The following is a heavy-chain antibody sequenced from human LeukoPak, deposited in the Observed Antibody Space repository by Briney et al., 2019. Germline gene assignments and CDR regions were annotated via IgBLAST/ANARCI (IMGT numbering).Heavy chain of an antibody. CDR1: GFTFSSYA. V-gene: IGHV3-23*01. CDR2: ISGSGGST. J-gene: IGHJ4*02. D-gene: IGHD3-22*01. CDR3: AKPPYYYDSSGDDY. Sequence: GASLRLSCAASGFTFSSYAMSWVRQAPGKGLEWASAISGSGGSTYYADSVKGRFTISRDNSKNTLYLQMNSLRAEDTAVYYCAKPPYYYDSSGDDYWGQGTLVTVSS.